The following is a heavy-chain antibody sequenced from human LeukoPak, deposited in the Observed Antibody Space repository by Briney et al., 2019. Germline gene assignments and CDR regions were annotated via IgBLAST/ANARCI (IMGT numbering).Heavy chain of an antibody. J-gene: IGHJ5*02. D-gene: IGHD2-2*01. CDR3: ARKGRYCSSTSCYRHNWFDP. CDR1: GYSISSGYY. Sequence: PSETLSLTCTVSGYSISSGYYWSWIRQPPGKGLEWIGEINHSGSTSYNPSLKSRVTISVDTSENQFSLKLSSVTAADTAVYYCARKGRYCSSTSCYRHNWFDPWGQGTLVTVSS. CDR2: INHSGST. V-gene: IGHV4-38-2*02.